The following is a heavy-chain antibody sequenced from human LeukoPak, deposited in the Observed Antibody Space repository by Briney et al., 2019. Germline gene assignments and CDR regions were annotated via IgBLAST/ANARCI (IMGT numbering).Heavy chain of an antibody. CDR1: GFTFSSYA. J-gene: IGHJ4*02. CDR3: AKALGAAAWNFDY. V-gene: IGHV3-23*01. D-gene: IGHD6-13*01. Sequence: GGSLRLSCVASGFTFSSYAMTWVRQAPGKGLEWVSAISGSGGNTYYADSVKGRFTISRDNSMNTLYLQMNSPRAEDTALYYCAKALGAAAWNFDYWGQGTLVTVSS. CDR2: ISGSGGNT.